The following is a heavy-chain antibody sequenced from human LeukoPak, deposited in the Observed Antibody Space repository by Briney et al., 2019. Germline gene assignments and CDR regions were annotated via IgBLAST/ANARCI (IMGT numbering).Heavy chain of an antibody. D-gene: IGHD6-13*01. Sequence: SETLSLTCTVSGGSISSSSYYWGWIRQPPGKGLEWIRSIYYSGSTYYNPSLKSRVTISVDTSKNQFSLKLSSVTAADTAVYFCARQAGTYYFYYYMDVWGKGTTVTISS. CDR3: ARQAGTYYFYYYMDV. V-gene: IGHV4-39*01. CDR1: GGSISSSSYY. CDR2: IYYSGST. J-gene: IGHJ6*03.